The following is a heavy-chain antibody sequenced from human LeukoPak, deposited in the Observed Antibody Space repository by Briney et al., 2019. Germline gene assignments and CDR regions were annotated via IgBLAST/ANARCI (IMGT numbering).Heavy chain of an antibody. CDR1: GGSFSGYY. Sequence: SETLSLTCAVYGGSFSGYYWSWIRQPPGKGLEWIGEINHSGSTNYNPSLKSRVTISVDTSKNQFSLKLSSVTAADTAVYYCARGGEGSGPFYYYYYGMDVWGKGTTVTVSS. D-gene: IGHD3-10*01. CDR3: ARGGEGSGPFYYYYYGMDV. CDR2: INHSGST. V-gene: IGHV4-34*01. J-gene: IGHJ6*04.